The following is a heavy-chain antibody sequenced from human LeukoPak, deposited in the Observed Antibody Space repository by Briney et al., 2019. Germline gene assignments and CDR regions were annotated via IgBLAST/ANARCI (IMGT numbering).Heavy chain of an antibody. CDR1: GFTFSSYS. Sequence: NPGGSLRLSCAASGFTFSSYSMNWVRQAPGKGLEWVSSISSSSSYIYYADSVKGRFTISRDNAKNSLYLQMNSLRAEDTAVYYCARDDIDFDWLVDYGARGPLVPVPS. CDR3: ARDDIDFDWLVDY. D-gene: IGHD3-9*01. CDR2: ISSSSSYI. J-gene: IGHJ4*02. V-gene: IGHV3-21*01.